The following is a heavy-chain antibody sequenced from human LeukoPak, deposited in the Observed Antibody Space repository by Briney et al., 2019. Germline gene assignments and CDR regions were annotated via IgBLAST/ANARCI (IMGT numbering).Heavy chain of an antibody. J-gene: IGHJ5*02. Sequence: GGSLRLSCAASGFTFSSYAISWVRQAPGKGLEWVSAISNSGGSTYYADSVKGRFTTSRDNSKNTLCLQMNSLRAEDTAVYYCAKGTAAAGDGFDPWGQGTLVTVSS. CDR1: GFTFSSYA. CDR2: ISNSGGST. V-gene: IGHV3-23*01. CDR3: AKGTAAAGDGFDP. D-gene: IGHD6-13*01.